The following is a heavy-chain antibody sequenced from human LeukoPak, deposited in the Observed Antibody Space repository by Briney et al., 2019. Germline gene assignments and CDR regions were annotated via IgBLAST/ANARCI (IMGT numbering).Heavy chain of an antibody. CDR1: GFTFIYYE. Sequence: GGSLRLSCAASGFTFIYYEMNRGRQAPGKGLGWGSYISSNATSTMYYADSVKGRFTISRDNAMNSLYLQMNSLRAEDTAIYYCARGFPVLSVWGQGTTVTVSS. J-gene: IGHJ6*02. CDR2: ISSNATSTM. CDR3: ARGFPVLSV. V-gene: IGHV3-48*03. D-gene: IGHD3-9*01.